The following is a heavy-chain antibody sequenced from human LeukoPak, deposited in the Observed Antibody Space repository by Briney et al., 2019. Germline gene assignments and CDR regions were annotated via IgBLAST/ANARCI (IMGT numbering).Heavy chain of an antibody. CDR3: AKETYSTSWQLDS. CDR1: GFAFSSYG. CDR2: ISYDGSTE. Sequence: PGGSLRLSCAASGFAFSSYGVHWVRQAPGKGLEWVAVISYDGSTEYYIDSVKGRFTISRDNSKNTLYLQMNSLRAKDTAVYYCAKETYSTSWQLDSWGQGTLVTVSS. J-gene: IGHJ4*02. V-gene: IGHV3-30*18. D-gene: IGHD2-2*01.